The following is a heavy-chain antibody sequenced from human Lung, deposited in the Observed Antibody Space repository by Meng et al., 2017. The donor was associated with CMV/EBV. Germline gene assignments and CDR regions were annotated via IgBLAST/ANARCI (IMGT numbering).Heavy chain of an antibody. CDR2: ISTNTGTP. CDR3: ARGGNFDP. J-gene: IGHJ5*02. D-gene: IGHD2/OR15-2a*01. CDR1: GYTFSTYT. V-gene: IGHV7-4-1*02. Sequence: QVRLVQSEAVLKKPGASVKVSCKASGYTFSTYTINWVRQAHGRGLEWMGWISTNTGTPTYTQGFTGRFVFSLDTSVSTAYLQISSLKAEDTAVYYCARGGNFDPWGQGTLVTVSS.